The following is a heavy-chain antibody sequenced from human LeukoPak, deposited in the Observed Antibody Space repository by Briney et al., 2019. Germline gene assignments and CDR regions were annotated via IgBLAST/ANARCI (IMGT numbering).Heavy chain of an antibody. CDR2: IYHSGST. CDR1: GGSISSSSYY. D-gene: IGHD3-10*01. V-gene: IGHV4-39*07. Sequence: PSETLSLTCTVSGGSISSSSYYWGWIRQPPGKGLEWIGSIYHSGSTYYNPSLKSRVTISVDTSKNQFSLKLSSVTAADTAVYYCARDIGVLWFGEFDYWGQGTLVTVSS. CDR3: ARDIGVLWFGEFDY. J-gene: IGHJ4*02.